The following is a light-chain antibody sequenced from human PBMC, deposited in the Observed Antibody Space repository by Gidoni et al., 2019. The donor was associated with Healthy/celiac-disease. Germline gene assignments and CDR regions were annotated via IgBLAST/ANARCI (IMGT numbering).Light chain of an antibody. Sequence: DIVMTQSPDSLAVSLGEWATINCKSSQSVLYSSNNKNYLAWYQQKPGQPPKLLIYWAYTRESGVPDRFSGSGSGTDFTLTISRLQAEDVAVYYCQQDYSTPITFGQGTRLEIK. J-gene: IGKJ5*01. CDR3: QQDYSTPIT. CDR2: WAY. CDR1: QSVLYSSNNKNY. V-gene: IGKV4-1*01.